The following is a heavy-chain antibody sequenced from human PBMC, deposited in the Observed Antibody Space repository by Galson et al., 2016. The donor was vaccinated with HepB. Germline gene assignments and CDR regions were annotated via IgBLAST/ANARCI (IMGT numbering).Heavy chain of an antibody. CDR1: GFTFGNYG. CDR2: ISHDGLKK. CDR3: AKHAQLRNFDCPPDF. Sequence: SLRLSCAASGFTFGNYGFHWVRQAPGKGLEWVAVISHDGLKKNYADFVKGRFTISSDDSNNTVYLQMNSLRGDDTAVYYCAKHAQLRNFDCPPDFWGQGTLVTVSS. J-gene: IGHJ4*02. V-gene: IGHV3-30*18. D-gene: IGHD3-9*01.